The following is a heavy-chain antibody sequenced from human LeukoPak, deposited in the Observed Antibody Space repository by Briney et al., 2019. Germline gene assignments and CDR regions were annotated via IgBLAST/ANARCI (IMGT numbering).Heavy chain of an antibody. CDR2: IFSSGGT. D-gene: IGHD1-26*01. CDR3: ARERDLLYYYYMDV. Sequence: PSETLSLTCTVSGGSISGYYWSWIRQPPGKGLEWIGYIFSSGGTEYHPSLKSRVTISVDTSKNQFSLKLSSVTAADTAVYYCARERDLLYYYYMDVWGKGTTVTVSS. CDR1: GGSISGYY. V-gene: IGHV4-4*08. J-gene: IGHJ6*03.